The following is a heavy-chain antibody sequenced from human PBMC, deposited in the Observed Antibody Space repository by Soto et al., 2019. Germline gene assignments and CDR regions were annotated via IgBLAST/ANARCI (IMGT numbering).Heavy chain of an antibody. CDR1: GYTFITYY. D-gene: IGHD1-26*01. J-gene: IGHJ4*02. CDR2: INPSGGST. V-gene: IGHV1-46*01. Sequence: GASVKVSRKASGYTFITYYMHWVRQAPGQGLEWMGFINPSGGSTSYAQKFQARVTMTRDTSTSTVYMELSSLRSEDTAVYYCARNVSYGFDYWGQGTLVTVSS. CDR3: ARNVSYGFDY.